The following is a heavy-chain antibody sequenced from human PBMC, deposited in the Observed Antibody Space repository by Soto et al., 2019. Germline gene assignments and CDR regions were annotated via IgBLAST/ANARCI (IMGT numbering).Heavy chain of an antibody. CDR2: VNSDGHST. D-gene: IGHD3-16*01. Sequence: GGSLRLSCAASGFTFSNYWMHWVRQAPGKGLVWVSCVNSDGHSTDYADSVKGRFTISRDNAKNTLYLQMNSLRAEDTAVYYCARESWGAFVIWGQGTMVTVSS. CDR3: ARESWGAFVI. CDR1: GFTFSNYW. V-gene: IGHV3-74*01. J-gene: IGHJ3*02.